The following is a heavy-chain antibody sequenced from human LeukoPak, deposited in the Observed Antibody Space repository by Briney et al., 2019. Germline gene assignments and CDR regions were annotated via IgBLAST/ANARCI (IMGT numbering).Heavy chain of an antibody. D-gene: IGHD5-24*01. CDR2: ISYDGSNK. J-gene: IGHJ4*02. CDR3: ARDPEMATISAFDY. V-gene: IGHV3-30*03. Sequence: GGSLRLSCAASGFTFSSYSMNWVRQAPGKGLEWVAVISYDGSNKYYADSVKGRFTISRDNSKNTLYLHMNSLRAEDTAVYYCARDPEMATISAFDYWGQGTLVTVSS. CDR1: GFTFSSYS.